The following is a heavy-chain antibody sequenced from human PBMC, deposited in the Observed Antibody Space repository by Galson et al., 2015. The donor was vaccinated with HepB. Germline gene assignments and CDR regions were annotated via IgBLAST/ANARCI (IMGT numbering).Heavy chain of an antibody. Sequence: QSGAEVKKPGESPRISCTCSGYSFTSYWISWVRQMPGKGLEWMGRIDPSYSYTNYSPSFQGHVTISADKSISTASLQWSSLKASDTAMYYCASERGRSKQDWGQGTLVTVSS. D-gene: IGHD1/OR15-1a*01. J-gene: IGHJ4*02. CDR1: GYSFTSYW. CDR2: IDPSYSYT. V-gene: IGHV5-10-1*01. CDR3: ASERGRSKQD.